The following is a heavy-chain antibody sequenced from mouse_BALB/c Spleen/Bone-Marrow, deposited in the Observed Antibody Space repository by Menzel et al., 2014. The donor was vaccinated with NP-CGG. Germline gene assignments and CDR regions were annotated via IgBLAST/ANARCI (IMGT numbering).Heavy chain of an antibody. Sequence: EVKLMESGAELVKPGASVKLSCTASGFNIKDTYMHWVKQRPEQGLEWIGRIDPANGNTKYDPKFQGKATITADTSSNTAYLQLSSLTSEDTAVYYCARWLLPYGLDYWGQGTSVTVSS. V-gene: IGHV14-3*02. CDR2: IDPANGNT. CDR3: ARWLLPYGLDY. CDR1: GFNIKDTY. D-gene: IGHD2-3*01. J-gene: IGHJ4*01.